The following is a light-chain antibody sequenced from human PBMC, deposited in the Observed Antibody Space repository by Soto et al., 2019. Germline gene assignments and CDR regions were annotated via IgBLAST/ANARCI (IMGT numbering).Light chain of an antibody. V-gene: IGLV2-14*03. CDR2: DVS. J-gene: IGLJ1*01. Sequence: QSVLTQPASVSGSPGQSITISCTGSSSDVSGYNYVSWYQHLPGKAPELMIYDVSNRPSGVSNRFSGSKSGNTASLTISGLQAEAEADYYCNSWQSSGTYVFGTGTKVTV. CDR3: NSWQSSGTYV. CDR1: SSDVSGYNY.